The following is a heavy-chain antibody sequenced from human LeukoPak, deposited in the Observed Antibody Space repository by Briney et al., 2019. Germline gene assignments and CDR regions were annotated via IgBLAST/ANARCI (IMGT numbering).Heavy chain of an antibody. J-gene: IGHJ4*02. CDR1: GFTFSSYA. D-gene: IGHD2-2*01. Sequence: GGSPRLSCAASGFTFSSYAMSWVRQAPGKGLEWVSAISGSGGSTYYADSVKGRFTISRDNSKNTLYLQMNSLRAEDTAVYYCAKDVNLVVPAACDYWGQGTLVTVSS. CDR3: AKDVNLVVPAACDY. V-gene: IGHV3-23*01. CDR2: ISGSGGST.